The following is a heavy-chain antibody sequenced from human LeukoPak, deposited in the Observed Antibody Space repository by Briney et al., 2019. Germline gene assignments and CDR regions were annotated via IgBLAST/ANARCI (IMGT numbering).Heavy chain of an antibody. D-gene: IGHD3-22*01. Sequence: PGGSLRLSCAASGFTFSSYAMSWVRQAPGKGLEWVSAISGSGGSTYYADSVKGRFTISRDNSKNTLYLQMNSLRAEDTAVYYCAKVGLTMIVVVSNFDYWGQGTLVTVSS. CDR3: AKVGLTMIVVVSNFDY. CDR2: ISGSGGST. V-gene: IGHV3-23*01. J-gene: IGHJ4*02. CDR1: GFTFSSYA.